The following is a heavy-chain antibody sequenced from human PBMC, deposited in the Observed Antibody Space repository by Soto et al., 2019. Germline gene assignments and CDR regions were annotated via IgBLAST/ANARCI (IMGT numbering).Heavy chain of an antibody. J-gene: IGHJ5*02. CDR3: AKDREAVGNWFDP. V-gene: IGHV3-23*01. Sequence: GGSLRLSCAASEFTFSNYAMSWVRQAPGKGLEWVSAISYGGGTTYYADSVKGRFTISRDNSKNTLYLQMNSLRAEDTAAYYCAKDREAVGNWFDPWGQGTLVTVSS. D-gene: IGHD1-26*01. CDR2: ISYGGGTT. CDR1: EFTFSNYA.